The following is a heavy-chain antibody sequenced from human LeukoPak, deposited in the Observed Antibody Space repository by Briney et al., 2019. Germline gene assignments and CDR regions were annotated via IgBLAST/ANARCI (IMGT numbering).Heavy chain of an antibody. CDR1: GYTFTGYY. Sequence: ASVKVSCKASGYTFTGYYMHWVRQAPGQGLEWMGWINPNSGGTNYAQKFQGRVTMTRDTSISTAYMELSRLRSDDTAVYYCARGKGGSGYGENDYWGQGTLVTVSS. J-gene: IGHJ4*02. D-gene: IGHD3-22*01. CDR2: INPNSGGT. V-gene: IGHV1-2*02. CDR3: ARGKGGSGYGENDY.